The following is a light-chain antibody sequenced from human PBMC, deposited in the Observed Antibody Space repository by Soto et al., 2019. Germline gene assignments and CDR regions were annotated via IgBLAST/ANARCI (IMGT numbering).Light chain of an antibody. Sequence: QSVLTQPRSVSGSTGQSVTISCTGTSSDVGGYNYVSWYQQHPGKAPKLMIYDVSKRPSGVPDRFSGSKSGNTASLTISGLQAEDEADYYCCSYAGSYTFVFGGGTKVTVL. CDR1: SSDVGGYNY. J-gene: IGLJ2*01. V-gene: IGLV2-11*01. CDR2: DVS. CDR3: CSYAGSYTFV.